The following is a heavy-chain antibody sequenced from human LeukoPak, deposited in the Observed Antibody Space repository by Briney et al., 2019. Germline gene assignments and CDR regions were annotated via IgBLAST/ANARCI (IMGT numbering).Heavy chain of an antibody. CDR1: GFTFDDYA. J-gene: IGHJ4*02. V-gene: IGHV3-43*02. D-gene: IGHD3-3*01. CDR2: ISGDGGST. CDR3: AKVVEGSGYYTKFLDY. Sequence: GGSLRLSCAASGFTFDDYAMHWVRQAPGKGLEWVSLISGDGGSTYYADSVKGRFTISRDNGKNSLYLQMNSLRTEDTALYYCAKVVEGSGYYTKFLDYWGQGTLVTVSS.